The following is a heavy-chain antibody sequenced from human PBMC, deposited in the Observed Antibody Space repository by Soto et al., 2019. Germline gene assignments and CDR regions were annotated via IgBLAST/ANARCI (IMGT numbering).Heavy chain of an antibody. CDR2: IWFDGSDS. CDR1: GFTFSNYG. D-gene: IGHD1-26*01. Sequence: PGGSLRLSCVASGFTFSNYGLHWVRQAPGKGLEWVAVIWFDGSDSRYADSVKGRFAISRDNFKNTVNLQMSSLRVEDTGIYYCTRGNPPHVGGLFDLWGQGTLVTVSS. CDR3: TRGNPPHVGGLFDL. J-gene: IGHJ4*02. V-gene: IGHV3-33*01.